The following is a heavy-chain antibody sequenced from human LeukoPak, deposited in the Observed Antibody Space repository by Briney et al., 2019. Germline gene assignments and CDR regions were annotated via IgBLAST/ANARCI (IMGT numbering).Heavy chain of an antibody. V-gene: IGHV1-46*01. CDR1: GYTFTSYY. CDR3: ARDDYGDWWYNPSAIGYYYYGMDV. Sequence: ASVKVSCKASGYTFTSYYMHWVRQAPGQGLEWMGIINPSGGSTSYAQKFQGRVTMTRDTSTSTVYMELRSLRSDDTAVYYCARDDYGDWWYNPSAIGYYYYGMDVWGQGTTVTVSS. J-gene: IGHJ6*02. D-gene: IGHD4-17*01. CDR2: INPSGGST.